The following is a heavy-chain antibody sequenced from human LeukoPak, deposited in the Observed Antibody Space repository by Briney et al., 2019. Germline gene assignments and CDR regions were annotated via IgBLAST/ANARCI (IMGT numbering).Heavy chain of an antibody. CDR1: GGSISSYY. CDR3: ARAGRWVGATDY. V-gene: IGHV4-59*01. J-gene: IGHJ4*02. CDR2: IYYSGST. D-gene: IGHD1-26*01. Sequence: SETLSLTCTASGGSISSYYWSWIRQPPGKGLEWIGYIYYSGSTNYNPSLKSRVTISVDTSKNQFSLKLSSVTAADTAVYYCARAGRWVGATDYWGQGTLVTVSS.